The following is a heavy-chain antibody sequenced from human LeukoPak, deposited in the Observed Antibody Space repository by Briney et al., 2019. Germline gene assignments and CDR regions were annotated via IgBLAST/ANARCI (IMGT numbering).Heavy chain of an antibody. Sequence: SETLSLTCDVSGGSISSYYWSWIRQPPGKGLEWVGYMYYSGRTNYNPSLKSRVTISVDTSKNQFSLKLSSVTAADTAVYYCARDEPGIAAAGVYWGQGTLVTVSS. V-gene: IGHV4-59*01. CDR2: MYYSGRT. D-gene: IGHD6-13*01. CDR3: ARDEPGIAAAGVY. J-gene: IGHJ4*02. CDR1: GGSISSYY.